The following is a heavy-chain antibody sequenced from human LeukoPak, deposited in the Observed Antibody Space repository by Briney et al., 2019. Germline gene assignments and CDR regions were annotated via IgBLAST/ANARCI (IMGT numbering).Heavy chain of an antibody. V-gene: IGHV3-23*01. CDR3: AKDSSVCSGGSWYSGGDDAFDI. CDR2: ISGSGDLT. CDR1: GFTFSSYA. J-gene: IGHJ3*02. D-gene: IGHD2-15*01. Sequence: GGSLRLSCAASGFTFSSYAMSWVRQAAGTGLEWVSPISGSGDLTYYADSVKGRFTISSDNSKHTLYLQMNSLSAEDTAVYYCAKDSSVCSGGSWYSGGDDAFDIWGQGTMVTVSS.